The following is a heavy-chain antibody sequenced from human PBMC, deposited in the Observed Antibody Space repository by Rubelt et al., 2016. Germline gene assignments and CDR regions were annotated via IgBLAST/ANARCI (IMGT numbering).Heavy chain of an antibody. D-gene: IGHD4-17*01. CDR1: GGSISSYY. J-gene: IGHJ5*02. Sequence: QVQLQESGPGLVKPSETLSLTCTVSGGSISSYYWSWIRQPPGKGLEWIGYIYYSGSTNYNPSLKSRVTISVDTSKNQFSLRLGSVTAADTAGYYCARVQMVTTGSHNWFDPWGQGTLVTVSS. V-gene: IGHV4-59*01. CDR2: IYYSGST. CDR3: ARVQMVTTGSHNWFDP.